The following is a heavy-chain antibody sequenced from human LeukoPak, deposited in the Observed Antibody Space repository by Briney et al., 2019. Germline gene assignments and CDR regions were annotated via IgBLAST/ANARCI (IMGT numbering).Heavy chain of an antibody. V-gene: IGHV1-18*01. CDR3: ARDMGTLVVTAIQAFDI. CDR2: ISAYNGNT. J-gene: IGHJ3*02. Sequence: ASVKVSCKVSGYTFTSYGISWVRQAPGQWLEWMGWISAYNGNTNYAQKFQGRVTITADESTSTAYMELSSLRSEDTAVYYCARDMGTLVVTAIQAFDIWGQGTMVTVSS. D-gene: IGHD2-21*02. CDR1: GYTFTSYG.